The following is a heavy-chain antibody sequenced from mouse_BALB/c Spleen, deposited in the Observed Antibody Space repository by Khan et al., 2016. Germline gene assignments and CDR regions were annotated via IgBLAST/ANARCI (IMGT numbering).Heavy chain of an antibody. CDR3: ARNYCSSYYAMDY. D-gene: IGHD1-1*01. Sequence: QIQLVQSGPELKKPGETVKISCKASGYTFTNYGMNWVKQAPGKGLKWMGWINTNTGEPTYAEEFKGRFAFSLETYARNAYLQINNIKNENTATYFCARNYCSSYYAMDYWGQGTSVTVSS. CDR1: GYTFTNYG. CDR2: INTNTGEP. V-gene: IGHV9-3*02. J-gene: IGHJ4*01.